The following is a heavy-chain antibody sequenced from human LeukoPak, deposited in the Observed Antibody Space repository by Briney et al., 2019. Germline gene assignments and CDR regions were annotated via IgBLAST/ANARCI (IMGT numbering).Heavy chain of an antibody. CDR3: ARGLDSSGYYSRPR. V-gene: IGHV3-30-3*01. Sequence: GGSLRLSCAASGFTFSSYAMHWVRQAPGKGLEWVAVISYDGSNKYYADSVKGRFTISRDNSKNTLYLQMNSLRAEDTAVYYCARGLDSSGYYSRPRWGQGTLVTVSS. CDR2: ISYDGSNK. J-gene: IGHJ4*02. D-gene: IGHD3-22*01. CDR1: GFTFSSYA.